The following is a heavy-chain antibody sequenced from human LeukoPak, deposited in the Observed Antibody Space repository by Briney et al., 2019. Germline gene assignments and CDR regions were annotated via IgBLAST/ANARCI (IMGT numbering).Heavy chain of an antibody. CDR2: IKQDGSAK. V-gene: IGHV3-7*01. CDR3: ATSSAAPANM. J-gene: IGHJ4*02. Sequence: GGSLRLSCAVSGFTFSTYWMSWVLQAPGNGLEWVANIKQDGSAKYYVDSVKGRFTISRDNAKNSLYLQMNSLRPEDTGVYYCATSSAAPANMWGQGTLVTASS. CDR1: GFTFSTYW. D-gene: IGHD2-2*01.